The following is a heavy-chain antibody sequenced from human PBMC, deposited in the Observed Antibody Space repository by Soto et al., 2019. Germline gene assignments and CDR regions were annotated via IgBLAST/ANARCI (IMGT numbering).Heavy chain of an antibody. J-gene: IGHJ6*02. V-gene: IGHV4-31*03. CDR3: ARDVGYCSGGSCYSVIPMYGMDV. CDR2: IYYSGST. CDR1: GGSISSGGYY. D-gene: IGHD2-15*01. Sequence: SETLSLTCTVSGGSISSGGYYWSWIRQHPGKGLEWIGYIYYSGSTYYNPSLKSRVTISVDTSKNQFSLKLSSVTAADTAVYYCARDVGYCSGGSCYSVIPMYGMDVWGQGTTVTVSS.